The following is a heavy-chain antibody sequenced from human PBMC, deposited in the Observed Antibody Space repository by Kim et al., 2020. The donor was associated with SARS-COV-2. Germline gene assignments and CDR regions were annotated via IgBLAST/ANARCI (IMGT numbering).Heavy chain of an antibody. J-gene: IGHJ6*02. CDR1: GFTFSNAW. CDR2: IKSKTDGGTT. CDR3: TTSKILLWFGELLSRNYYGLDV. D-gene: IGHD3-10*01. V-gene: IGHV3-15*01. Sequence: GGSLRLSCAASGFTFSNAWMSWVRQAPGKGLEWVGRIKSKTDGGTTDYAAPGKGRFTISRDDSKNTLYLQMNSLKSEDTVVYYCTTSKILLWFGELLSRNYYGLDVWGQGTTVTVSS.